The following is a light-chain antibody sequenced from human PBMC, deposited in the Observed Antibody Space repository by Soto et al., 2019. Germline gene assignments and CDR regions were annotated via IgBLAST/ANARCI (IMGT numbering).Light chain of an antibody. CDR1: QSVSSY. J-gene: IGKJ5*01. Sequence: EIVLTQSPATLSLSPGERATLSCRASQSVSSYLAWYQQKPGQAPRLLIYDASNRATVIPARFSGSGSGTDFTLTISSLEPEDFAVYYCQQRSNSPITFGQGTRLEIK. V-gene: IGKV3-11*01. CDR3: QQRSNSPIT. CDR2: DAS.